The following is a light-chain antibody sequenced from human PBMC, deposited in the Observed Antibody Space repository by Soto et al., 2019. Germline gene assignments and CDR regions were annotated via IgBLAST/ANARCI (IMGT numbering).Light chain of an antibody. V-gene: IGLV2-14*01. J-gene: IGLJ2*01. CDR1: SSDVGGYDY. CDR3: SSYTGSSALV. CDR2: EVS. Sequence: QSVLTQPASVSGSPGQSITISCTVTSSDVGGYDYVSWYQHHPGKVPKLIIYEVSKRPSGVSHRFSGSKSGNTASLTISGLQAEDEADYYCSSYTGSSALVFGGGTKVTVL.